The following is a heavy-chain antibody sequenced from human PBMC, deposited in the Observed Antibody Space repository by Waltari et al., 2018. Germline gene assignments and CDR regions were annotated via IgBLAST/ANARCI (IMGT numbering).Heavy chain of an antibody. D-gene: IGHD3-22*01. CDR3: AKDADDSSPY. CDR2: IRYDGSNK. CDR1: GFTFSSYG. Sequence: QVQLVESGGGVVQPGGSLRLSCAGSGFTFSSYGMHWVRQAPGKGLEWVACIRYDGSNKYYADSVKGRFTISRDNSKNTLYLQMNSLRAEDTAVYYCAKDADDSSPYWGQGTLVTVSS. J-gene: IGHJ4*02. V-gene: IGHV3-30*02.